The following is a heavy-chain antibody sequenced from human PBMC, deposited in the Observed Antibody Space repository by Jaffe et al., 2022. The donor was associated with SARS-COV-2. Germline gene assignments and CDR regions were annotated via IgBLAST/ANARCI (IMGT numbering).Heavy chain of an antibody. Sequence: QLQLQESGPGLVKPSETLSLTCTVSGGSISSSSYYWGWIRQPPGKGLEWIGSIYYSGSTYYNPSLKSRVTISVDTSKNQFSLKLSSVTAADTAVYYCARTVVGPGRGTSWGQGTLVTVSS. V-gene: IGHV4-39*01. CDR2: IYYSGST. CDR1: GGSISSSSYY. D-gene: IGHD2-2*01. CDR3: ARTVVGPGRGTS. J-gene: IGHJ5*02.